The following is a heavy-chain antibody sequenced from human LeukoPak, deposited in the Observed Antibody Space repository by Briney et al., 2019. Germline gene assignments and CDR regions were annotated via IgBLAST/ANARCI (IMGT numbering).Heavy chain of an antibody. J-gene: IGHJ4*02. Sequence: GGSLRLSCAASGFTFNSYDMHWIRQAPGKGLEWVSYITRSSSTIHYRDSVKGRFTISRDNAKNSLYLQMNSLRDEDTAVYYCVRDPDALDYWGQGTLVTVSS. V-gene: IGHV3-48*02. CDR3: VRDPDALDY. CDR1: GFTFNSYD. CDR2: ITRSSSTI.